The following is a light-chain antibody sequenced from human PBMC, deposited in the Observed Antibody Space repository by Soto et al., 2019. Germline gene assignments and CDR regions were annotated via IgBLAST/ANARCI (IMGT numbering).Light chain of an antibody. V-gene: IGLV2-14*01. CDR2: EVN. J-gene: IGLJ1*01. CDR3: FSFTPTSTHV. CDR1: SSDIGAYDY. Sequence: AALTQPSSLSGSPGQSITISCTGTSSDIGAYDYVSWFQQHPGKAPKLMISEVNNRPSGVSNRFSGSKSGSTAYLNISGLQVEDEAQYFCFSFTPTSTHVLGTGTKVTVL.